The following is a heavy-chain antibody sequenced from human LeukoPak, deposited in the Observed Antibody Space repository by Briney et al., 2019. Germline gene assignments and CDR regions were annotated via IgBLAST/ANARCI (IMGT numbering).Heavy chain of an antibody. Sequence: GGSLRLSCTVSGFTVSSNSMSWVRQAPGKGLEWVSFIYSDNTHYSDSVKGRFTISRDNSKNTLYLQMNSLRAEDTAVYYCASEIVVVSQPFDYWGQGTLVTVSS. J-gene: IGHJ4*02. CDR3: ASEIVVVSQPFDY. CDR1: GFTVSSNS. CDR2: IYSDNT. V-gene: IGHV3-66*03. D-gene: IGHD2-21*01.